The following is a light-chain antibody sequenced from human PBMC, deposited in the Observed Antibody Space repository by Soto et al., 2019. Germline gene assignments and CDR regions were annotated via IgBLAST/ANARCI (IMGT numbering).Light chain of an antibody. Sequence: EIVLTQSPGTLSLSPGERATLSCRASQSVSGSYLAWYQQKPGQGPRLLIYGASSRATGIPDRFSGSGSGTGFTLIISRLEPEDSAVYYCHQYGSSPWTFGQGTKVEVK. J-gene: IGKJ1*01. CDR2: GAS. V-gene: IGKV3-20*01. CDR3: HQYGSSPWT. CDR1: QSVSGSY.